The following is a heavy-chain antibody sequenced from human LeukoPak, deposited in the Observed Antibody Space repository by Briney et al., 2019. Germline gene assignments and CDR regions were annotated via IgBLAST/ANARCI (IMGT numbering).Heavy chain of an antibody. J-gene: IGHJ4*02. CDR2: ISGSGGST. V-gene: IGHV3-23*01. CDR1: GFTFSDYY. D-gene: IGHD2/OR15-2a*01. CDR3: AKRFIYYYDY. Sequence: PGGSLRLSCAASGFTFSDYYMSWVRQAPGKGLEWVSAISGSGGSTYYADSVKGRFTISRDNSKNTLYLQMNSLRAEDTAVYYCAKRFIYYYDYWGQGTLVTVSS.